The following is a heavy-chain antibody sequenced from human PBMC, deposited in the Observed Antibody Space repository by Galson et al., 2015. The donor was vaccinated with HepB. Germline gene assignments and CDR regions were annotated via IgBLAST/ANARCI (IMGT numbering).Heavy chain of an antibody. Sequence: QSGAEVKEPGESLKVSCKASGYTFTSYAMHWVRQAPGQRLEWMGWINAGNGNTKYSQKFQGRVTITRDTSASTAYMELSSLRSEDTAVYYCAREGTEPYYYDSSGYYETWGQGTLVTVSS. CDR3: AREGTEPYYYDSSGYYET. CDR2: INAGNGNT. J-gene: IGHJ4*02. V-gene: IGHV1-3*01. D-gene: IGHD3-22*01. CDR1: GYTFTSYA.